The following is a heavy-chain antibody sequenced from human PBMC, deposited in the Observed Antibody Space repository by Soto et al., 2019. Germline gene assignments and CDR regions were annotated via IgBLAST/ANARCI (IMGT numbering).Heavy chain of an antibody. V-gene: IGHV4-30-4*01. CDR2: IYYNGST. D-gene: IGHD2-21*01. Sequence: QVQLQESGPGLVKPSQTLSLTCTVSGGSISSADYYWSWIRQPPGKGLEWIGYIYYNGSTYYNPSLQSQSSISVDTSKNQFSLKLSSVTAADTAVYYCARDRGQVGLFDYWGRGTLVTVSS. CDR3: ARDRGQVGLFDY. J-gene: IGHJ4*02. CDR1: GGSISSADYY.